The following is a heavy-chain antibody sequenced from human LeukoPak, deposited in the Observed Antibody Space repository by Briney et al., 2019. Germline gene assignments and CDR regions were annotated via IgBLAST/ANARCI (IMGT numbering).Heavy chain of an antibody. CDR2: ISGSGISI. CDR1: VFVFTNHE. V-gene: IGHV3-48*03. Sequence: GGSLRLSCAASVFVFTNHEMTCVRQAPGEGLEWVSDISGSGISIYYADSVKGRFTISRDSAKNSLYLQMNSLRAEDTAIYFCGLSGGSSPASCGQGTLVTVSS. J-gene: IGHJ5*02. CDR3: GLSGGSSPAS. D-gene: IGHD2-15*01.